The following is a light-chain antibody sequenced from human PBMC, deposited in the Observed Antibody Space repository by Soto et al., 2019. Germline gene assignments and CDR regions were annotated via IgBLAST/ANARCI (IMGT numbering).Light chain of an antibody. V-gene: IGKV1-39*01. CDR2: AAS. CDR3: QQSYSTPQNT. J-gene: IGKJ2*01. CDR1: XXXXXX. Sequence: DIQMTQSPSSLSASVGDRVTITCRAXXXXXXXXNWYQQKPGKAPKLLIYAASSLQSGVPSRFSGSGSGTDFTLTISSLXPEDFATYYCQQSYSTPQNTFGQGTKLEIK.